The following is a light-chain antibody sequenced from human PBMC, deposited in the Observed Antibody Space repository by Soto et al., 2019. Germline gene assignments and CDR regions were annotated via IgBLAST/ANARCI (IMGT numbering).Light chain of an antibody. CDR2: GTS. CDR1: QSIDNY. CDR3: QQGHTTLPYT. Sequence: DIQMTQSPSSLSASVGDSVTITCQASQSIDNYLNWYQQKPGQAPKLLIYGTSSLQSGVPSRFSGSGSGTHLTLTISSLRPEDFATYFCQQGHTTLPYTFGQGTKLEIK. J-gene: IGKJ2*01. V-gene: IGKV1-39*01.